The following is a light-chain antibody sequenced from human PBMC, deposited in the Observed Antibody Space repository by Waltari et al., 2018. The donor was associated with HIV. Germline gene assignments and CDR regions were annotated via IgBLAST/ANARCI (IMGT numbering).Light chain of an antibody. CDR2: DDR. CDR3: YSTDSSGNPL. CDR1: ALPTKY. V-gene: IGLV3-10*01. Sequence: QELTPPPSVSVSPGQPARITSSGDALPTKYAYWYQQKSAHAPMLVNNDDRKQPPEIPEIFSGSSSGTMAILTISRAPVEDAAYYCCYSTDSSGNPLFGGGTKLTVL. J-gene: IGLJ2*01.